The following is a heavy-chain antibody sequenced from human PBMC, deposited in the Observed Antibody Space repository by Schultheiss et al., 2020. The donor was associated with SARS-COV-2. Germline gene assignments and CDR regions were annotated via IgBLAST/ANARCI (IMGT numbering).Heavy chain of an antibody. Sequence: SETLSLTCAISGDSVSSNSVAWNWIRQSPSRGLEWLGRTYYRSKWYSDYAVSVKSRIAINPDTSKNQFSLKLNSVTAADTAVYYCGAVVGATHFQHWGQGTLVTVSS. CDR2: TYYRSKWYS. CDR3: GAVVGATHFQH. V-gene: IGHV6-1*01. J-gene: IGHJ1*01. CDR1: GDSVSSNSVA. D-gene: IGHD1-26*01.